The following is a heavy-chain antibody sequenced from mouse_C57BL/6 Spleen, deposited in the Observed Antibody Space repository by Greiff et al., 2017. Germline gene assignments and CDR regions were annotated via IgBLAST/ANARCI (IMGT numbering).Heavy chain of an antibody. CDR3: ARWGYDYDVAN. CDR1: GYAFSSYW. Sequence: QVQLQQSGAELVKPGASVKISCKASGYAFSSYWMNWVKQRPGKGLEWIGQIYPGDGDTNYNGKFKGKATLTADKSSSTAYMQLSSLTSEDSAVYFCARWGYDYDVANWGQGTSVTVSS. J-gene: IGHJ4*01. D-gene: IGHD2-4*01. CDR2: IYPGDGDT. V-gene: IGHV1-80*01.